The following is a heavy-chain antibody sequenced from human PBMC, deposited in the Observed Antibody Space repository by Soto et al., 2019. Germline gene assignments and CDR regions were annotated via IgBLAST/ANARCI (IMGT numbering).Heavy chain of an antibody. CDR2: IKQDGSEK. CDR1: GFTFSSYW. V-gene: IGHV3-7*01. CDR3: ARDIGLAWPRTIDY. J-gene: IGHJ4*02. D-gene: IGHD3-16*02. Sequence: EVQLVESGGGLVQPGGSLRLSCAASGFTFSSYWMTWVRQAPGKGLEWVANIKQDGSEKYYVDSVKGRFTISRDDAKNSLYLQMNSLRAGDTAVYYCARDIGLAWPRTIDYWGQGTLVTVSP.